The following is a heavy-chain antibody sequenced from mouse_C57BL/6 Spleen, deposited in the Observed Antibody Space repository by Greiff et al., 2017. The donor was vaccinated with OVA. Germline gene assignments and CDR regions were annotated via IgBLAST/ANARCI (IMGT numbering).Heavy chain of an antibody. V-gene: IGHV1-42*01. CDR3: AREGLLRYFDV. CDR1: GYSFTGYY. D-gene: IGHD2-3*01. CDR2: INPSTGGT. J-gene: IGHJ1*03. Sequence: VQLQQSGPELVKPGASVKISCKASGYSFTGYYMNWVKQSPEKSLEWIGEINPSTGGTTYNQKFKAKATLTVDKSSSAAYMQLKSLTSEDSAVYYCAREGLLRYFDVWGTGTTVTVSS.